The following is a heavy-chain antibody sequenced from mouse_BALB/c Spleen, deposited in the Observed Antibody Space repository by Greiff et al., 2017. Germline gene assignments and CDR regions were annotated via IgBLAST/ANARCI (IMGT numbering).Heavy chain of an antibody. Sequence: EVKLQESGPGLVKPSQSLSLTCSVTGYSITSGYYWNWIRQFPGNKLEWMGYISYDGSNNYNPSLKNRISITRDTSKNQFFLKLNSVTTEDTATYCCARDLTGTGGYWGQGTTLTVSS. CDR1: GYSITSGYY. J-gene: IGHJ2*01. V-gene: IGHV3-6*02. D-gene: IGHD4-1*01. CDR3: ARDLTGTGGY. CDR2: ISYDGSN.